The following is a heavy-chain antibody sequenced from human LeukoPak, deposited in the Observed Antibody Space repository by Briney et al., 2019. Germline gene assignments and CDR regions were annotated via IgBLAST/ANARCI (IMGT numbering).Heavy chain of an antibody. Sequence: SETLSLTCTVSGGSISSYYWSWIRQPPGKGLEWVGYIYYSGSTNYNPSLKSRVTMSVDTSKNQFSLKLSSVTAADTAVYYCARLNWNHYYYYYMDVWGKGTTVTISS. J-gene: IGHJ6*03. CDR2: IYYSGST. V-gene: IGHV4-59*12. CDR3: ARLNWNHYYYYYMDV. CDR1: GGSISSYY. D-gene: IGHD1-1*01.